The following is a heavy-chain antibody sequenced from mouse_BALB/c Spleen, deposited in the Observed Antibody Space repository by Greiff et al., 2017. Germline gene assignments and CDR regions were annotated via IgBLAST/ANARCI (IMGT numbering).Heavy chain of an antibody. D-gene: IGHD1-1*01. CDR2: ISSGSSTI. J-gene: IGHJ2*01. CDR3: ARYYYGLDY. CDR1: GFTFSSFG. V-gene: IGHV5-17*02. Sequence: EVHLVESGGGLVQPGGSRKLSCAASGFTFSSFGMHWVRQAPEKGLEWVAYISSGSSTIYYADTVKGRFTISRDNPKNTLFLQMTSLRSEDTAMYYCARYYYGLDYWGQGTTLTVSS.